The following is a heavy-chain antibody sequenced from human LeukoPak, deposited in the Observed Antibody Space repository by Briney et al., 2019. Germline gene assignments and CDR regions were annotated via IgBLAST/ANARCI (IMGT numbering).Heavy chain of an antibody. CDR3: ARHYYHALDV. J-gene: IGHJ6*02. D-gene: IGHD3-10*01. CDR2: VKLDGSEK. V-gene: IGHV3-7*01. Sequence: GGSLRPSCAASGFTFSSAWMTWVRQAPGKGLEWVANVKLDGSEKYDVDSVKGRFTISRDNAKNSLFLQMNSLRVEDTAVYYCARHYYHALDVWGQGTTVTVSS. CDR1: GFTFSSAW.